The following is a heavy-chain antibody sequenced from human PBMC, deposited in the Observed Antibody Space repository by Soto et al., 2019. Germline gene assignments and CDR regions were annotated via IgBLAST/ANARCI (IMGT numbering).Heavy chain of an antibody. J-gene: IGHJ3*02. Sequence: PGGSLRLSCAVSGFPFSFYGFHWVRQSPGKGLEWLGVIVSDGSAICHADSLEGRFFISRDNSKDVLYLQMNSLRVEDTAVYYCARDDAFDNENGFDMWGQGTMVTVSS. CDR3: ARDDAFDNENGFDM. V-gene: IGHV3-33*01. CDR2: IVSDGSAI. D-gene: IGHD3-3*02. CDR1: GFPFSFYG.